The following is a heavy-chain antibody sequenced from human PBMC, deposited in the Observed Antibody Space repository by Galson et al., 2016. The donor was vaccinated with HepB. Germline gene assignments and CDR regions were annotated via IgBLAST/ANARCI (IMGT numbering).Heavy chain of an antibody. D-gene: IGHD1-14*01. J-gene: IGHJ4*02. Sequence: CAISGDSVSRNGVAWSWIRQSPSRGLEWLGRTYYSSRWNNDYSASVKSRITINLDTPNNLFSLQLSSVTPGDMAVYYCARGRNSAFDSWGQGTLVTVSS. V-gene: IGHV6-1*01. CDR3: ARGRNSAFDS. CDR2: TYYSSRWNN. CDR1: GDSVSRNGVA.